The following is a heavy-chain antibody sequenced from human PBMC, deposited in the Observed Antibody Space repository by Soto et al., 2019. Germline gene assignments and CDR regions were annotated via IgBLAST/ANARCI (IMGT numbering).Heavy chain of an antibody. CDR1: GGSISSSSYY. CDR3: ARHVNDGVLVSPSSYYYGMDV. Sequence: SETLSLTCTFSGGSISSSSYYWGWTRQPPGKGLEWIGSIYYSGSTYYNPSLKSRVTISVDTSKNQFSLKLGPVTAADTAVYYCARHVNDGVLVSPSSYYYGMDVWGQGTTVTVSS. D-gene: IGHD3-10*01. CDR2: IYYSGST. V-gene: IGHV4-39*01. J-gene: IGHJ6*02.